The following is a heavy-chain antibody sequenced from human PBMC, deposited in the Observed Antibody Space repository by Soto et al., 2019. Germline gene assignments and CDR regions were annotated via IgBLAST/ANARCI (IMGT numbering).Heavy chain of an antibody. CDR3: ARGPLGYCSGGSCYSADFQH. V-gene: IGHV4-34*01. D-gene: IGHD2-15*01. CDR1: GGSFSGYY. Sequence: SETLSLTCAVYGGSFSGYYWSWIRQPPGKGLEWIGEINHSGSTNYNPSLKSRVTISVDTSKNQFFLKLSSVTAADTAVYYCARGPLGYCSGGSCYSADFQHWGQGTLVTVSS. CDR2: INHSGST. J-gene: IGHJ1*01.